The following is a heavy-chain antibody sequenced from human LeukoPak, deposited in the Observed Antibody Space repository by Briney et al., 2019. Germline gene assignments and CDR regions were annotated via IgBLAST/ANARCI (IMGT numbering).Heavy chain of an antibody. J-gene: IGHJ3*02. Sequence: SVKVSCKASGFTFTISAVQWVRQARGQRREWIGWIVVGSGNTNYAQKFQERVTITRDMSTSTAYMELSSLRSEDTAVYYCAADPPSSGWGRDAFDIWGQGTMVTVSS. D-gene: IGHD6-19*01. CDR2: IVVGSGNT. CDR1: GFTFTISA. V-gene: IGHV1-58*01. CDR3: AADPPSSGWGRDAFDI.